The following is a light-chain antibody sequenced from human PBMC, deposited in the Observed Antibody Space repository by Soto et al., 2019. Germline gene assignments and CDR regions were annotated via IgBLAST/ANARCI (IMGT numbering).Light chain of an antibody. Sequence: DIQMTQSPSTLSASVGDRVTITCRASQSISGWLAWHQVKPGRAPKVLIYKASSLQRVVPSRFSGSGSGTECTLTISSLQPDDFASYYCQQYQSYPLTFGGGTKVEIK. J-gene: IGKJ4*01. CDR3: QQYQSYPLT. CDR2: KAS. CDR1: QSISGW. V-gene: IGKV1-5*03.